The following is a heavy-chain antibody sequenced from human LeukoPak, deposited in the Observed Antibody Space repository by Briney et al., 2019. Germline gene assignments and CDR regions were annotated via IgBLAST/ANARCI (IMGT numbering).Heavy chain of an antibody. CDR1: GGSFSGYY. CDR3: ARGWGLFDY. V-gene: IGHV4-34*01. J-gene: IGHJ4*02. CDR2: INHSGST. D-gene: IGHD7-27*01. Sequence: SETLSLTCAVYGGSFSGYYWSWIRQPPGKGLEWIGEINHSGSTNYNPSLKSRVTISVDTSKNQFSLKLSSVTAADMAVYYCARGWGLFDYWGQGTLVTVSS.